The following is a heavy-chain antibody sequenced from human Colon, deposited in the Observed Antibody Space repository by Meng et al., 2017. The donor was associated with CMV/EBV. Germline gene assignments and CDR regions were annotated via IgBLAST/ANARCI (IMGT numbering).Heavy chain of an antibody. J-gene: IGHJ4*02. CDR1: QFTISHLW. CDR2: IKQDGSEK. CDR3: ARDRFYHDK. Sequence: GGSLRLSCISSQFTISHLWMNWVRQAPGKGLEWVANIKQDGSEKYYVESVKGRFTISRDNAKNSVYLQMNSLRDEDTATYFCARDRFYHDKWGQGMLVTVSS. D-gene: IGHD2-2*01. V-gene: IGHV3-7*01.